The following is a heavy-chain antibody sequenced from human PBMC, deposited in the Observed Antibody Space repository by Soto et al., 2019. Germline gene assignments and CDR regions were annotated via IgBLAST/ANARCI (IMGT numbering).Heavy chain of an antibody. J-gene: IGHJ6*02. CDR3: ARRVRTGFYGMDA. D-gene: IGHD3-10*01. Sequence: SVKVSCKASGGTFSNYAISWVRQAPGQGLEWVGGIIPMFGTSNYAQNFQGRVSITADESTSTAYMELSSLRSEDTAVYYCARRVRTGFYGMDAWGQGTTVTVSS. V-gene: IGHV1-69*13. CDR2: IIPMFGTS. CDR1: GGTFSNYA.